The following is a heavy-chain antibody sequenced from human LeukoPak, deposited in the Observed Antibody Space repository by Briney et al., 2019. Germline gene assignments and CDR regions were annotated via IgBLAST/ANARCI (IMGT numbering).Heavy chain of an antibody. CDR1: GFTFSSYS. V-gene: IGHV3-21*01. CDR3: ARDQWLEIYYYYGMDV. Sequence: GGSLRLSCAASGFTFSSYSMNWVRQAPGKGLEWVSSISSSSSYIYYADSVKGRFTISRDNAKNSLYLQMNSLRAEDTAVYYCARDQWLEIYYYYGMDVWGQGTTVTVS. CDR2: ISSSSSYI. D-gene: IGHD6-19*01. J-gene: IGHJ6*02.